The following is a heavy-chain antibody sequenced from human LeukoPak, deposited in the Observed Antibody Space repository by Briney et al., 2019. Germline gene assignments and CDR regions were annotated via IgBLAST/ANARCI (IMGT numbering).Heavy chain of an antibody. CDR3: ARDSSSNYYFDY. D-gene: IGHD6-13*01. Sequence: TGECLRLSCVASGFTVSNNHMNWVRQAPGKGLEWVSIIYSGGTTYYADSVKGRFTISRDNSNNMLYLQMNSPRAEDTAVYYCARDSSSNYYFDYWGQGTLVTVSS. V-gene: IGHV3-53*01. J-gene: IGHJ4*02. CDR2: IYSGGTT. CDR1: GFTVSNNH.